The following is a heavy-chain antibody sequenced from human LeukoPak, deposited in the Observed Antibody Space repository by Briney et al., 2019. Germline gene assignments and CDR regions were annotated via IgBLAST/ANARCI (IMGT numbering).Heavy chain of an antibody. CDR2: IYYSGST. V-gene: IGHV4-59*01. CDR3: ARRLRGSPVDY. Sequence: SETLSLTCTVSGGSISSYYWSWIRQPPGKGLEWIGYIYYSGSTNYNPSLKSRVTISVDTSKNQFSLKLSSVTAADTAVYYCARRLRGSPVDYWGQGTLVTVSS. J-gene: IGHJ4*02. D-gene: IGHD5-12*01. CDR1: GGSISSYY.